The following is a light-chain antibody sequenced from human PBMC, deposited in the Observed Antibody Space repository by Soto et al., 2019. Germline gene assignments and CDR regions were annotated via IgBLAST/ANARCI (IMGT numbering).Light chain of an antibody. CDR3: QQRSDWPIT. V-gene: IGKV3-11*01. Sequence: EIVLTQFPATLSLSPGERATLSCRASQSVSSYLAWYQQKPGQAPRLLIYDVSTRATGIPARFRGSGSGTDFTLTITSLEPEDFAVYSCQQRSDWPITFGQGTRLENK. J-gene: IGKJ5*01. CDR2: DVS. CDR1: QSVSSY.